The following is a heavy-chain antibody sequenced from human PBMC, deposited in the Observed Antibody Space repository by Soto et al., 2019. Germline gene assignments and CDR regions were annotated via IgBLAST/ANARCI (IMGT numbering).Heavy chain of an antibody. D-gene: IGHD2-15*01. Sequence: SVKVSCKASGGTFSSYAISWVRQAPGQGLEWMGGIIPIFGTANYAQKFQGRVTITADKSTSTAYMELSSLRSEDTAVYYCARDTAALVLGYYGMDVWGQGTTVT. J-gene: IGHJ6*02. V-gene: IGHV1-69*06. CDR2: IIPIFGTA. CDR3: ARDTAALVLGYYGMDV. CDR1: GGTFSSYA.